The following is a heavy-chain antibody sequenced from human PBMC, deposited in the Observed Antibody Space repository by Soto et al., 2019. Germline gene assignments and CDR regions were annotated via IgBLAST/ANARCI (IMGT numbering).Heavy chain of an antibody. J-gene: IGHJ4*02. V-gene: IGHV4-34*01. CDR3: ARGQQLAPFDY. Sequence: SETLSLTCAVYGGSFSGYYWSWIRQPPGKGLEWIGEINHGGSTNYNPSLKSRVTISVDTSKNQFSLKLSSVTAADTAVYYCARGQQLAPFDYWGQGTLVTVSS. CDR2: INHGGST. CDR1: GGSFSGYY. D-gene: IGHD6-13*01.